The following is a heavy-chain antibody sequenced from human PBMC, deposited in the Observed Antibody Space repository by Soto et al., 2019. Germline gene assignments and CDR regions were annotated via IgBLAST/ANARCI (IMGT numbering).Heavy chain of an antibody. CDR1: VFTLSSYA. Sequence: GGSLILSCAASVFTLSSYALSWVRQAPGKGLEWVSAISGSGGSTYYADSVKGRFTISRDNSKKTLYLQMNRLRAEDTAVYYCAKEATVIYLDYWGQGTLVTVSS. CDR3: AKEATVIYLDY. J-gene: IGHJ4*02. V-gene: IGHV3-23*01. CDR2: ISGSGGST. D-gene: IGHD4-17*01.